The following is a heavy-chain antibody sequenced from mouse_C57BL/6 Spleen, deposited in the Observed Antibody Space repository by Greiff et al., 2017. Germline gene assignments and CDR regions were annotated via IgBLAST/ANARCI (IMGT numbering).Heavy chain of an antibody. CDR3: AREGLPFDY. J-gene: IGHJ2*01. CDR1: GFSLTSYG. Sequence: VQLQESGPGLVQPSQCLSITCTVSGFSLTSYGVHWVRQSPGKGLEWLGVIWSGGGTDYNAAFISRLSISKDNSMSQVFLKTNSLQADDTAIYYCAREGLPFDYWGQGTTLTVSS. D-gene: IGHD3-1*01. CDR2: IWSGGGT. V-gene: IGHV2-2*01.